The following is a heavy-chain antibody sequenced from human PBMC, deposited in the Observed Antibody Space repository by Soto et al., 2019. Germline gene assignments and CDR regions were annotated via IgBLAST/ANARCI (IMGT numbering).Heavy chain of an antibody. CDR2: LPEIGTNT. V-gene: IGHV3-23*01. CDR1: GFTFSNYG. J-gene: IGHJ4*02. CDR3: AKDTGPRYDVSGCIDS. D-gene: IGHD3-22*01. Sequence: AGGSLRLSCAASGFTFSNYGMSWVRQAPGKGLEWVSALPEIGTNTYYADSVKGRFTISRDNSKNTLFLQMNSLRAEDTAVYYCAKDTGPRYDVSGCIDSWGQGSLVTVSS.